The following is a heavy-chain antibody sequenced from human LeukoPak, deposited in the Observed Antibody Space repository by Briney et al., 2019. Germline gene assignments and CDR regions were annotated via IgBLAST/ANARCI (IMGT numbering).Heavy chain of an antibody. CDR1: GFMFRDYW. CDR3: GRWGITAALDR. V-gene: IGHV3-7*01. Sequence: GGSLRLSCAVSGFMFRDYWMAWVRQAPGKGLEWVANIRPDGDDKYYVESVRGRFTISRDNAQNSLSLQMDSPRVGDSAVYHCGRWGITAALDRWGQGTLVSVSS. CDR2: IRPDGDDK. D-gene: IGHD2-2*01. J-gene: IGHJ5*02.